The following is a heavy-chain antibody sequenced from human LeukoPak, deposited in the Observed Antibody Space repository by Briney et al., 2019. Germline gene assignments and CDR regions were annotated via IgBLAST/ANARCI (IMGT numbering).Heavy chain of an antibody. D-gene: IGHD3-10*01. Sequence: SETLSLTCAVYGGSFSGYYWSWIRQPPGKGLEWIGEINHSGSTNYNPSLKSRATISVDTSKNQFSLKLSSVTAADTAVYYCAMGSRMVWFGTDNRGQGTLVTVSS. CDR2: INHSGST. CDR1: GGSFSGYY. V-gene: IGHV4-34*01. CDR3: AMGSRMVWFGTDN. J-gene: IGHJ4*02.